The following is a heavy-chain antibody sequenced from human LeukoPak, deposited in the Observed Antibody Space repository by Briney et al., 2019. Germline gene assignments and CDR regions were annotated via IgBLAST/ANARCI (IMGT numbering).Heavy chain of an antibody. Sequence: PSETLSLTCAVYGGSFSGYYWSWIRQPPGKGLEWIGEINHSGSTNYNPSLKSRLTISMDTSKNQFSLRLSSVTAADTAVYYCARDPGKDGYNYSFDYWGQGTLVTVSS. CDR2: INHSGST. J-gene: IGHJ4*02. CDR1: GGSFSGYY. D-gene: IGHD5-24*01. V-gene: IGHV4-34*09. CDR3: ARDPGKDGYNYSFDY.